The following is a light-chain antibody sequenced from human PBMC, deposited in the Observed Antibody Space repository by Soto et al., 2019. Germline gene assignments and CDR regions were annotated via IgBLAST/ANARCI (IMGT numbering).Light chain of an antibody. CDR2: SAS. J-gene: IGKJ4*01. Sequence: DIQLTQSPSFLSASVGDTVTITCRASQAMSTYLAWYQQKPGKVPKLLIRSASTLQSGVPPRFSGGGSGTEFTLASSTLRPDYSGIYYCHQINGYQLAFGGGTNVEIK. CDR3: HQINGYQLA. CDR1: QAMSTY. V-gene: IGKV1-9*01.